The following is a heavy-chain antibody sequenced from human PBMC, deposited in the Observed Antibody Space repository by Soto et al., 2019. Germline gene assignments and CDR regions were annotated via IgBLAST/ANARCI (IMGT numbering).Heavy chain of an antibody. D-gene: IGHD3-3*01. V-gene: IGHV1-69*13. J-gene: IGHJ4*02. CDR3: ARGIRFLEWLDYGY. Sequence: ASVKVSCKASGGTFSSYAISWVRQAPGQGLEWMGGIIPIFGTANYAQKFQGRVTITADESTSTAYMELSSLRSEDTAVYYCARGIRFLEWLDYGYWGQGTLVTVSS. CDR1: GGTFSSYA. CDR2: IIPIFGTA.